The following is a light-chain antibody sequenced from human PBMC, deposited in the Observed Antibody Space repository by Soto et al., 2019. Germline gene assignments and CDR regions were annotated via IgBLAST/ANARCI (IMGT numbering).Light chain of an antibody. CDR2: EVS. Sequence: QSVLTQPPSASGSPGQSVTISCTGTSSDVGGYNYVSWFQQHPGKAPKLIIHEVSQRPSGVPDRFSGSKSGNTASLTVSGLQAEDEGTYYCSSYGGYNNVVFGTGTKVTAL. CDR1: SSDVGGYNY. CDR3: SSYGGYNNVV. J-gene: IGLJ1*01. V-gene: IGLV2-8*01.